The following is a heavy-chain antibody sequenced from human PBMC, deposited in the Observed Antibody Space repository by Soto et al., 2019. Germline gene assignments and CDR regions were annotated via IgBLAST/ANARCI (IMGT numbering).Heavy chain of an antibody. V-gene: IGHV1-69*01. CDR3: TRGSLGRPYYFDF. Sequence: QVQLVQSGAEVKKPGSSVRVSCKASGGTFSHHAYNWVRQAPGQGLEWMGGILPILDTSDYAQNFQDRVTFTSDEITSTAYMELSSLRSEDTAVYYCTRGSLGRPYYFDFWDQGTLDTVSS. CDR2: ILPILDTS. D-gene: IGHD3-16*01. CDR1: GGTFSHHA. J-gene: IGHJ4*02.